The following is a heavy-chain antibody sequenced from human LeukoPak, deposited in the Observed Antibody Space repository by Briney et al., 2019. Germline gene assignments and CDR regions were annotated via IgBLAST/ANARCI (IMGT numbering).Heavy chain of an antibody. CDR3: ARPEEHGDYVHDAFDI. CDR2: IYPGDSHT. J-gene: IGHJ3*02. CDR1: GYNFSTYW. Sequence: GESLKISCQASGYNFSTYWIGWLRQMPGKGLEWMGIIYPGDSHTRYSPSFQGQVTISADKSISTAYLQWSSLKASATAMYYCARPEEHGDYVHDAFDIWGQGTMVTVSS. D-gene: IGHD4-17*01. V-gene: IGHV5-51*01.